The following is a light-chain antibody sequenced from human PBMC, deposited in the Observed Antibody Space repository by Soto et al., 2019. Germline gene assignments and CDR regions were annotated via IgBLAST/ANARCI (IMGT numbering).Light chain of an antibody. CDR3: QQYGSSLWK. CDR2: GAS. CDR1: QTVRNNY. J-gene: IGKJ1*01. V-gene: IGKV3-20*01. Sequence: EFVLTQSPGTLSLSPGERATLSCRASQTVRNNYLAWYQQKPGQAPRLLIYGASSRATGIPDRFSGSGSGTDFTLTISRLEPEDFAVYYCQQYGSSLWKCGQGTKGDIK.